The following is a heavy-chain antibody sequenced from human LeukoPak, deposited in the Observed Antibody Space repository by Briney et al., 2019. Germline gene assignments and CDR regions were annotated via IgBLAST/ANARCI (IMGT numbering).Heavy chain of an antibody. CDR1: GGSINSYY. D-gene: IGHD6-25*01. CDR3: ARGVRDSGVSWFDP. CDR2: ITNSGRT. J-gene: IGHJ5*02. V-gene: IGHV4-59*01. Sequence: SETLSLTCTVAGGSINSYYWSWIRQPPGKGLEWIGYITNSGRTNYNPSLKSRITISVDTSKTQYFLTLSSVTAADTAVYHCARGVRDSGVSWFDPWGQGILVTVSS.